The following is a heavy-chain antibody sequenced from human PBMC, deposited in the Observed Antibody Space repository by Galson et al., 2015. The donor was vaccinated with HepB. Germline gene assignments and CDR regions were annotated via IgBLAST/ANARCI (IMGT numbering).Heavy chain of an antibody. V-gene: IGHV3-30*18. CDR3: AKNGGTVPYVGAFPDY. Sequence: SLRLSCAASGFTFSSYGMHWVRQAPGEGLEWVAVISYDGSNKYYADSVKGRFTISRDNSKNTLYLQMNSLRAEDTAVYYCAKNGGTVPYVGAFPDYWRQGTLVTVSS. J-gene: IGHJ4*02. CDR2: ISYDGSNK. CDR1: GFTFSSYG. D-gene: IGHD1-1*01.